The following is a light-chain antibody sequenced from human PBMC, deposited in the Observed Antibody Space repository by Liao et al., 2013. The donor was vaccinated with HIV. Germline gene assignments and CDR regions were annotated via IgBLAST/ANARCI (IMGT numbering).Light chain of an antibody. V-gene: IGLV3-25*03. CDR1: ALPKQY. CDR3: YSGDSSGFRV. Sequence: SYELTQPPSVSVSPGQTARITCSGDALPKQYAYWYQQKPGQAPVLVINKDTERPSGIPERFSGSSSGTKVTLTISGVQAEDEADYYCYSGDSSGFRVFGGGTKLTVL. CDR2: KDT. J-gene: IGLJ3*02.